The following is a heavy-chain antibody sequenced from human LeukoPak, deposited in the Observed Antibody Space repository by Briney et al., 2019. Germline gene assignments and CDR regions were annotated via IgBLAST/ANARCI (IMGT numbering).Heavy chain of an antibody. V-gene: IGHV4-59*01. CDR3: ARAVLLWFGELQYYFDY. Sequence: TSETLSLTCTVPGGSISSYYWSWIRQPPGKGLEWIGYIYYSGSTNYNPSLKSRVTISVDTSKNQFSLKLSSVTAADTAVYYCARAVLLWFGELQYYFDYWGQGTLVTVSS. J-gene: IGHJ4*02. CDR1: GGSISSYY. D-gene: IGHD3-10*01. CDR2: IYYSGST.